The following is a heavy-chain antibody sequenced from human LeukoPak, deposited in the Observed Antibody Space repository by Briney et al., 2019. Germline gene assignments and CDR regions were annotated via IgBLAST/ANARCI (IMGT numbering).Heavy chain of an antibody. V-gene: IGHV3-23*01. J-gene: IGHJ4*02. CDR3: AKDRGY. Sequence: PGGSLRLSCAASGFTISTYAMIWVRQAPGKGLEWVSAISGNGGTTYYADSVKGRFTISRDNSKNTLCLQMNSLRADDTAVYYCAKDRGYWGQGTLVTVSS. CDR2: ISGNGGTT. CDR1: GFTISTYA.